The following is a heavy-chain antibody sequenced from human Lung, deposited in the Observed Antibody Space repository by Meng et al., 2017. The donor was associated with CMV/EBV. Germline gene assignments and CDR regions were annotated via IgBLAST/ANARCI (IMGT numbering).Heavy chain of an antibody. CDR3: VRTLVGGIGY. CDR1: GYSISSSSYH. CDR2: IYYRGST. V-gene: IGHV4-39*01. Sequence: SXTXSLXCTGPGYSISSSSYHWGWIRQPPGKGLEWIGHIYYRGSTYYNPSLKSRVTMSVDTSKNQFSLKLSSVTAADTAIYYCVRTLVGGIGYWGQGTLVTVAS. J-gene: IGHJ4*02. D-gene: IGHD1-26*01.